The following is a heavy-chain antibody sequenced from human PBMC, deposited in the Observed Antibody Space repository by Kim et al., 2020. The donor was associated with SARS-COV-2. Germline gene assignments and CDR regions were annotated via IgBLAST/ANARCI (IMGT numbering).Heavy chain of an antibody. J-gene: IGHJ5*02. V-gene: IGHV4-59*13. Sequence: SETLSLTCTVSGGSISSYYWSWIRQPPGKGLEWIGYIYYSGSTNYNPSLKSRVTISVDTSKNQFSLKLSSVTAADTAVYYCARVHLAAGFDPWGQGTLVTVSS. CDR1: GGSISSYY. CDR2: IYYSGST. CDR3: ARVHLAAGFDP. D-gene: IGHD6-13*01.